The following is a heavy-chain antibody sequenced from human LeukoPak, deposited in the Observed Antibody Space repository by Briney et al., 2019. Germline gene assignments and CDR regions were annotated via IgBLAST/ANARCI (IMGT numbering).Heavy chain of an antibody. CDR1: GFTFSSYG. V-gene: IGHV3-30*02. J-gene: IGHJ5*02. CDR3: AKDHEQLALT. CDR2: IRYDGSNK. D-gene: IGHD6-6*01. Sequence: GRSLRLSCAASGFTFSSYGMRWVRQAPGKGLEWVAFIRYDGSNKYYADSVKGRFTISRDNSKNTLYLQMNSLRAEDTAVYYCAKDHEQLALTWGQGTLVTVSS.